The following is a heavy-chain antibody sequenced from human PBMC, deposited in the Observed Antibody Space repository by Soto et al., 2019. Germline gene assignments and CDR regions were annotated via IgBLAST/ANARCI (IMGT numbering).Heavy chain of an antibody. CDR1: GFTVSSNY. Sequence: EVQLVESGGGLVQRGGSLRLSCAASGFTVSSNYMSWVRQAPGKGLEWVSVVYIGGNTYYAESVEDRLPISRDNSQNMLYLQMNSLRAGDTAVYYCAGSVGGGFDYWGQGTLVTVSS. CDR3: AGSVGGGFDY. V-gene: IGHV3-66*01. J-gene: IGHJ4*02. CDR2: VYIGGNT. D-gene: IGHD3-16*01.